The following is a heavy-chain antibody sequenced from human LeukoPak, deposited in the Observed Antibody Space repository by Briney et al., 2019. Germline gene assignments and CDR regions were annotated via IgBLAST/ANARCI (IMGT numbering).Heavy chain of an antibody. Sequence: GGSLRLSCAASRFTFSSYAMSWVRQAPGKGLEWVSAISGSGGSTYYADSVKGRFTISRDNSKNTLYLQMNSLRAEGTAVSYCAKDQRCSSTGCSPAGVKWGQGTLVTVSS. CDR1: RFTFSSYA. D-gene: IGHD2-2*01. CDR3: AKDQRCSSTGCSPAGVK. J-gene: IGHJ4*02. V-gene: IGHV3-23*01. CDR2: ISGSGGST.